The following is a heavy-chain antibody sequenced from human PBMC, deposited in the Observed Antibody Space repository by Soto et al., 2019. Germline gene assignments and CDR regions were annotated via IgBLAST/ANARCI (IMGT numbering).Heavy chain of an antibody. CDR3: ARGDPAGIVVQATNWFDP. Sequence: ASVKVSCKASGYTFTICSMHWVRQAPGQGLEWMGRINAGNGNTNYSQKFQGRVTITRDTSASTAYMELSSLRSEDTAVYYCARGDPAGIVVQATNWFDPWGQGALVTVSS. CDR1: GYTFTICS. D-gene: IGHD2-2*01. CDR2: INAGNGNT. J-gene: IGHJ5*02. V-gene: IGHV1-3*01.